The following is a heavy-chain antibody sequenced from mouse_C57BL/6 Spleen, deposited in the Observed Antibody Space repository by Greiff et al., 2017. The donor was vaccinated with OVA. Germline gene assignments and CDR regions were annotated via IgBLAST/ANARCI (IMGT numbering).Heavy chain of an antibody. Sequence: EVKLMESGGGLVQPGGSLSLSCAASGFTFTDYYMSGVRQPPGKALEWLGFIRNKANGDTTEYSVSVKGRFTISRDNSQSILYLQMNALRAEDSATYYCARFLTGTDYFVYWGQGTTLTVSS. J-gene: IGHJ2*01. CDR3: ARFLTGTDYFVY. CDR2: IRNKANGDTT. CDR1: GFTFTDYY. D-gene: IGHD4-1*01. V-gene: IGHV7-3*01.